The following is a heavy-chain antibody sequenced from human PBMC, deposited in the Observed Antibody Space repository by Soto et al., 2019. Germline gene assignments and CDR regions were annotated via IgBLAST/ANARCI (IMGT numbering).Heavy chain of an antibody. Sequence: GGSLRLSCAASGFTFSSYAMHWVRQAPGKGLEWVAVISYDGSNKYYADSVKGRFTISRDNSKNTLYLQMNSLRAEDTAVYYCTRDPGGDIDYWGQGTRVTVSS. D-gene: IGHD3-16*01. J-gene: IGHJ4*02. V-gene: IGHV3-30-3*01. CDR1: GFTFSSYA. CDR2: ISYDGSNK. CDR3: TRDPGGDIDY.